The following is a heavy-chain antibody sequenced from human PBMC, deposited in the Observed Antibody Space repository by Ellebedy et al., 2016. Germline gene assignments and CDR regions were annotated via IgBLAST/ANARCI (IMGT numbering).Heavy chain of an antibody. V-gene: IGHV3-23*01. CDR3: AKVNRLAVAGTYYFDY. CDR1: GFTFSSNA. CDR2: ISEGGGAT. Sequence: GGSLRLSCAASGFTFSSNAMSWVRQAPGKGLEWVSSISEGGGATNYADSVKGRFTISRDNSKNTVYMQMNSLRAEDTAVYYCAKVNRLAVAGTYYFDYWGQGTLVTVSS. J-gene: IGHJ4*02. D-gene: IGHD6-19*01.